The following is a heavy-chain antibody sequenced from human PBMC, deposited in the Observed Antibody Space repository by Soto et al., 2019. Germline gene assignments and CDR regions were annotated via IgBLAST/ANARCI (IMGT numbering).Heavy chain of an antibody. CDR3: VRGPVDGAHGRFDP. CDR1: GFAFTYYW. Sequence: TGGSLRLSCGASGFAFTYYWMHWVRQAPGQGLVWVSRISPDGRTTTYADSVKGRFTVSRDNAKNTVFLQMNSLGVEDTAVYYCVRGPVDGAHGRFDP. D-gene: IGHD2-8*01. J-gene: IGHJ5*02. CDR2: ISPDGRTT. V-gene: IGHV3-74*03.